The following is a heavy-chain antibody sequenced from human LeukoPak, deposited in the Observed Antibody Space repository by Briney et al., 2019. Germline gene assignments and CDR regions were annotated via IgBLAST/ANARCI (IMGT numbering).Heavy chain of an antibody. D-gene: IGHD4-23*01. CDR3: ARSLSVVTTFDP. CDR1: GFTFGNSW. J-gene: IGHJ5*02. Sequence: GGSLRLSCAASGFTFGNSWMTWVRQAPGKGLEWVANIKQDGSEKYYVDSVKGRFTISRDNAKNSLYLQMNSLRAEDTAVYYCARSLSVVTTFDPWGQGTLVTVSS. CDR2: IKQDGSEK. V-gene: IGHV3-7*01.